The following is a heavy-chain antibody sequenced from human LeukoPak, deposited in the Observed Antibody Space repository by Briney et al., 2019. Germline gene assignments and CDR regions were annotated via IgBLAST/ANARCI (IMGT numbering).Heavy chain of an antibody. CDR2: ISAYNGNT. CDR3: ARDLIAVRPNWFAP. Sequence: ASVKGSCNASGYTFSTYGISWVRQAPGQGLEWMGWISAYNGNTNYAQKLQCRVTITTDTSTSTAYLQLRSIRSDANAVYYCARDLIAVRPNWFAPWGQGTLVTVSS. J-gene: IGHJ5*02. CDR1: GYTFSTYG. V-gene: IGHV1-18*01. D-gene: IGHD6-6*01.